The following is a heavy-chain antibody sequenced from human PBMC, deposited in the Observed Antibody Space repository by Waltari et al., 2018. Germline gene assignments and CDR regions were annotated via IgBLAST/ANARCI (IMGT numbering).Heavy chain of an antibody. CDR1: GFSFSYYA. J-gene: IGHJ4*02. D-gene: IGHD3-22*01. CDR2: LTYSGDNT. CDR3: AKAHYDSSGYFSDFDH. V-gene: IGHV3-23*01. Sequence: EVQLLESGGDLVQPGGSLRLSCVASGFSFSYYAMSWVRQAPGKGLEWVSTLTYSGDNTHYADSAKGRFTISRDISKRTLYLQMNSLRAEDTAVYYWAKAHYDSSGYFSDFDHWGQGTLVTVSS.